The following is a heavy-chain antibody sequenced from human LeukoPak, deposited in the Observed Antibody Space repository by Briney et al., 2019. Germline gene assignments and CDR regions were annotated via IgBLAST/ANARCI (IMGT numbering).Heavy chain of an antibody. V-gene: IGHV1-2*02. CDR3: ARVLRRRTVTPFVY. CDR2: INPDNGVT. D-gene: IGHD4-17*01. J-gene: IGHJ4*02. CDR1: GYTFTAYF. Sequence: ASVKVSCKASGYTFTAYFMHWVRQAPGQGLELMGWINPDNGVTTYAEKFQGRVTMTRDTSITTAYMELNSLRSDDTAVYYCARVLRRRTVTPFVYWGQGTLVTVSS.